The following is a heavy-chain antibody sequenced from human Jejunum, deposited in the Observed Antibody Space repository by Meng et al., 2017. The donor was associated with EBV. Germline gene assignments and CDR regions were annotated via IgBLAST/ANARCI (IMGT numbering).Heavy chain of an antibody. J-gene: IGHJ4*02. CDR2: INPNSGGT. Sequence: QVQLVQSGAEVKQPGASVRFSCKASGYTFTGYFIHWVRQAPGQGLEWMGRINPNSGGTSYTQKFQGRVTMTRDTSITTAYMELSRLGSDDTAVYYCARDYSDSSRQGYWGQGTLVTVSS. CDR1: GYTFTGYF. D-gene: IGHD3-22*01. V-gene: IGHV1-2*06. CDR3: ARDYSDSSRQGY.